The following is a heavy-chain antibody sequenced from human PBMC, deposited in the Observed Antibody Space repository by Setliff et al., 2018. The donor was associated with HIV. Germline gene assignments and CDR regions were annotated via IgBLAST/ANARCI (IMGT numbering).Heavy chain of an antibody. V-gene: IGHV1-18*04. D-gene: IGHD3-9*01. J-gene: IGHJ3*02. CDR1: GYSFTFYG. CDR2: ISPNNGDT. Sequence: ASVKVSCKASGYSFTFYGLHWVRQAPGQGLEWLGWISPNNGDTTIPQRFQGRVTMTEDTSTDTAYMALSSLRSEDTAMYYCATSGFYDILTGPTPGVFDIWGQGTMVTVSS. CDR3: ATSGFYDILTGPTPGVFDI.